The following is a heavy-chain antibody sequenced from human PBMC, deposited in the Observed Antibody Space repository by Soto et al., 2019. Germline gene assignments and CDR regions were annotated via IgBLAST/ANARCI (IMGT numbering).Heavy chain of an antibody. CDR3: ARLASVWLAPYYFDY. CDR2: INHSGST. D-gene: IGHD6-19*01. Sequence: PSETLSLTCAVYGGSFSGYYWSWIRQPPGKGLEWIGEINHSGSTNYNPSLKSRITISVDTSKNQFSLKLSSVTAADTAVYYCARLASVWLAPYYFDYWGQGTLVTVS. CDR1: GGSFSGYY. J-gene: IGHJ4*02. V-gene: IGHV4-34*01.